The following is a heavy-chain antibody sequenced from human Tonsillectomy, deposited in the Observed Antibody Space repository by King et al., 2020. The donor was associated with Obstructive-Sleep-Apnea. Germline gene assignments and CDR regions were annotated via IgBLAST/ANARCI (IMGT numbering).Heavy chain of an antibody. Sequence: VQLVESGGGLVQPGGSLRLSCAASGFTFSSYAMSWVRQAPGKGLEWVSAISGSGGSTYYADSVKGRFTISRDNSKNTLYLQMNSLRAEDTAVYYCGKGEDTTYYDILTGYMDYYGMDVWGQGTTVTVSS. D-gene: IGHD3-9*01. J-gene: IGHJ6*02. CDR1: GFTFSSYA. CDR2: ISGSGGST. V-gene: IGHV3-23*04. CDR3: GKGEDTTYYDILTGYMDYYGMDV.